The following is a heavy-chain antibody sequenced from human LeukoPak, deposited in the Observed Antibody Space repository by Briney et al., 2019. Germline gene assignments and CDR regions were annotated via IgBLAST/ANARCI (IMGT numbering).Heavy chain of an antibody. D-gene: IGHD2-15*01. Sequence: AASVTVSCKASGYTFTGYYMHWVRQAPGQGLEWMGRINPNSGGTNYAQKFQGRVTMTRDTSISTAYMELSRLRSDDTAVYYCARGRGYCGGDCYVYWGQGTLVTVSS. V-gene: IGHV1-2*06. CDR2: INPNSGGT. CDR1: GYTFTGYY. CDR3: ARGRGYCGGDCYVY. J-gene: IGHJ4*02.